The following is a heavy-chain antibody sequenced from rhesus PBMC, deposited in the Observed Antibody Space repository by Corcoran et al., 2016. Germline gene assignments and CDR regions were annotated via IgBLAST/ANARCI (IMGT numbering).Heavy chain of an antibody. V-gene: IGHV4-122*02. CDR3: ASRNSYSGYNREYFEF. D-gene: IGHD5-24*01. CDR2: ITYSGST. CDR1: GGSIRSGYYY. Sequence: QVQLQESGPGLVKPSETLSLTCAGSGGSIRSGYYYWSWIRQPPGKGLPRIGYITYSGSTSYNPSLKSRVTISRDTSKNQFSLKLSSVTAADTAVYYCASRNSYSGYNREYFEFWGQGALVTVSS. J-gene: IGHJ1*01.